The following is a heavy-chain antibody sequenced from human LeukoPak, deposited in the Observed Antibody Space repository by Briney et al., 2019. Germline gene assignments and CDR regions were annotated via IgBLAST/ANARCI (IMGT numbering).Heavy chain of an antibody. J-gene: IGHJ4*02. D-gene: IGHD2-21*02. CDR3: ARIPRCGGGCYSLIY. CDR2: IIPIFGIA. CDR1: GGTFSSYA. V-gene: IGHV1-69*04. Sequence: SVKVSCKASGGTFSSYAISWVRQAPGQGLEWMGRIIPIFGIANYAQKFQGRVTITADKSTSTAYMELSSLRSEDTAVYYCARIPRCGGGCYSLIYWGQGTLVTVSS.